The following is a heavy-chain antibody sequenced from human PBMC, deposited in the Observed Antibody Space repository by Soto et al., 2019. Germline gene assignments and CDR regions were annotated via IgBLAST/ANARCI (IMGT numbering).Heavy chain of an antibody. CDR1: GYTFTSYG. Sequence: ASVKVSCKASGYTFTSYGISWVRQAPGQGLEWMGWISAYNGNTNYAQKLQGRVTMTTDTSTSTAYMELRSLRSDDTAVYYCARAHGDYCYYYGMDVWGQGTTVTVSS. V-gene: IGHV1-18*01. J-gene: IGHJ6*02. CDR2: ISAYNGNT. CDR3: ARAHGDYCYYYGMDV. D-gene: IGHD4-17*01.